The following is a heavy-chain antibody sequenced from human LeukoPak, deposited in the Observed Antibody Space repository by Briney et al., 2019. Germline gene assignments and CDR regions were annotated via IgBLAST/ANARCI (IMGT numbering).Heavy chain of an antibody. J-gene: IGHJ4*02. D-gene: IGHD2-15*01. CDR1: GYTFTSYY. CDR2: ISGDKGPT. CDR3: ARGGYSDY. Sequence: ASVKVSCKASGYTFTSYYMHWVRQARGQGLEWVGWISGDKGPTYYAPKLQDRVTLTTDSSTSTAYMELRNLRPDDTAVYYCARGGYSDYWGQGTLVTVSS. V-gene: IGHV1-18*04.